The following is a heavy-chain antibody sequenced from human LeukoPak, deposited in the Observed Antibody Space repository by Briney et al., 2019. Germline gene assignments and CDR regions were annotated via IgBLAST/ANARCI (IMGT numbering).Heavy chain of an antibody. V-gene: IGHV4-38-2*01. D-gene: IGHD4-11*01. CDR3: ARSEINDYMRF. CDR2: IYQSGST. J-gene: IGHJ4*02. Sequence: SGTLSLTCSVSGYSIANGYHWAWVRQPPGKRLEWLGSIYQSGSTYDNLSLKSRLTMSVDTSKNQFSLTMRAVTAADTALYYCARSEINDYMRFWGQGILVTVSS. CDR1: GYSIANGYH.